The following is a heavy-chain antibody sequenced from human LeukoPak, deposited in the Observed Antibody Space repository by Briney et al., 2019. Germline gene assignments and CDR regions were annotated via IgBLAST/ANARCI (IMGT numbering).Heavy chain of an antibody. CDR3: ARSCSSTSCYLSDAFDI. Sequence: GESLKISCKGSGYSFTNYWIGWVRPMPGKGVGWMGIIYPGDSDTRYSPSFQGQVTISADKSISTAYLQWSSLKASDTAMYYCARSCSSTSCYLSDAFDIWGRGTMVTVSS. CDR2: IYPGDSDT. J-gene: IGHJ3*02. CDR1: GYSFTNYW. D-gene: IGHD2-2*01. V-gene: IGHV5-51*01.